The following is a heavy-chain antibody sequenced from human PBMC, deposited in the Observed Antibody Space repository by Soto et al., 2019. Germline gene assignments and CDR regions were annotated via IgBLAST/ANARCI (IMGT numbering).Heavy chain of an antibody. Sequence: EVRLLESGGGLVQPGGSLRLSCAASGFTFSSYAMSWVREAPGKGLEWVSTISGSGGGTYYAESMKGRFTISRDNSKNTLYLQMYSLRVEDTAVYYCARQSDHWGQGTLVTVSS. V-gene: IGHV3-23*01. CDR2: ISGSGGGT. CDR1: GFTFSSYA. CDR3: ARQSDH. J-gene: IGHJ4*02.